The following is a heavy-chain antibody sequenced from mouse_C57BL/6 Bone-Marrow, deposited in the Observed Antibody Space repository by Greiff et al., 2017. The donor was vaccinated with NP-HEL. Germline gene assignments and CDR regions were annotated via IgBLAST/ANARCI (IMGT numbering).Heavy chain of an antibody. J-gene: IGHJ3*01. Sequence: EVKLMESGPGLVKPSQSLSLTCSVTGYSFTSGYYWNWIREFPGDNLEWMGYISYDGSINYNPSFKTRISITRDSPKNHFYLKCNSVTTEDTATYYRARDGYYCFAYWGQGTLVTVSA. V-gene: IGHV3-6*01. D-gene: IGHD1-1*01. CDR3: ARDGYYCFAY. CDR2: ISYDGSI. CDR1: GYSFTSGYY.